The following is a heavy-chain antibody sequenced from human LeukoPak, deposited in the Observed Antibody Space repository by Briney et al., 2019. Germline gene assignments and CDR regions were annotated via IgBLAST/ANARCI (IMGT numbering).Heavy chain of an antibody. D-gene: IGHD3-10*01. CDR3: AKDHGSLGSGLN. V-gene: IGHV3-23*01. J-gene: IGHJ4*02. CDR2: ISSSGNNT. Sequence: GGSLRLSCAASGFTFNSYAMNWVRQAPGKGLEWVSTISSSGNNTYYTDSVKGRFTISRDNSKNTLFLQMNSLRAEDTAVYYCAKDHGSLGSGLNWGQGTLVTVSS. CDR1: GFTFNSYA.